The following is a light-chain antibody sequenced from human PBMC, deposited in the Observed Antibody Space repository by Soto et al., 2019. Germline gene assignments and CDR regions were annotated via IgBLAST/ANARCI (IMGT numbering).Light chain of an antibody. V-gene: IGKV1-39*01. Sequence: DFQVNHSASSVSATIRDRVTITFLASQTITTYLNWYQQKPGIAPKLLIHAASSLQSGVPSRFSGSGSGTDFTLTISSLQPEDFATYYCQQSYRTPLPVGPGTKVDI. CDR2: AAS. J-gene: IGKJ1*01. CDR1: QTITTY. CDR3: QQSYRTPLP.